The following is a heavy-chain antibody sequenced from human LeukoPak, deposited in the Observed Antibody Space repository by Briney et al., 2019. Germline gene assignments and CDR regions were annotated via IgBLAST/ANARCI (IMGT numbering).Heavy chain of an antibody. Sequence: GGSLRLSCAASGFTFSSYSMNWVRQAPGKGLEWVSLMSGSGGSPYYADSVKGRITISRDNSKNILYLEMNSLRAEDTAVYYCAKDGEGFLEWSPPLGYWGQGTLVTVSS. D-gene: IGHD3-3*01. J-gene: IGHJ4*02. CDR3: AKDGEGFLEWSPPLGY. CDR1: GFTFSSYS. CDR2: MSGSGGSP. V-gene: IGHV3-23*01.